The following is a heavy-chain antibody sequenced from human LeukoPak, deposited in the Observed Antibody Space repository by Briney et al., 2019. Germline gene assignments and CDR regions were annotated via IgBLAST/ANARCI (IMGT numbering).Heavy chain of an antibody. CDR2: ISGGSNNI. J-gene: IGHJ2*01. Sequence: GGSLRLSCAASGFTFSSYAMNWVRQAPGKGLEWVSSISGGSNNINYAGSVKGRFTTTRDNSQNTLYLQMNSLRADDTAVYYCAKDQGTAIFGMIIPYWYFDLWGRGTTVTVSS. CDR1: GFTFSSYA. V-gene: IGHV3-23*01. D-gene: IGHD3-3*01. CDR3: AKDQGTAIFGMIIPYWYFDL.